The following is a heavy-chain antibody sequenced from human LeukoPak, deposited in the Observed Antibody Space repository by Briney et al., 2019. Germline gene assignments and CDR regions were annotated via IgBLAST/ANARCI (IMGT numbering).Heavy chain of an antibody. CDR3: ASGLLWFGELLGPFDY. J-gene: IGHJ4*02. D-gene: IGHD3-10*01. CDR1: GFTFSSDW. Sequence: GGSLRLSCAASGFTFSSDWMSWVRQAPGKGLEWVANIKQDGSEKYYVDSVKGRFTISRDNAKNSLYLQMNSLRAEDTAVYYCASGLLWFGELLGPFDYWGQGTLVTVSS. CDR2: IKQDGSEK. V-gene: IGHV3-7*01.